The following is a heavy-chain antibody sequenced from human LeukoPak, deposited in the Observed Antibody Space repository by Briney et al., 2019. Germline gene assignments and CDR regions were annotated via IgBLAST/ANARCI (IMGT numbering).Heavy chain of an antibody. CDR1: GGSFSGYN. Sequence: SETLSLTCVVYGGSFSGYNWSWIRQPPGKGLEWIGEINESGNTKYNPSLKTRVTISIDTSKKEFSLKLTSVTATDTAVYYCARHSWMANWFDPWGQGTLVTVSS. J-gene: IGHJ5*02. CDR3: ARHSWMANWFDP. CDR2: INESGNT. V-gene: IGHV4-34*01. D-gene: IGHD5-12*01.